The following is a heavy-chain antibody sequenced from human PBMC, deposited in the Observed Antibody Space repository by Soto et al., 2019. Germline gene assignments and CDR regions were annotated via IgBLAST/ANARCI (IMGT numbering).Heavy chain of an antibody. V-gene: IGHV4-59*01. J-gene: IGHJ3*02. CDR1: GGSISSYY. CDR3: ARGRRASDAFDI. Sequence: GTLTLTCTVSGGSISSYYGSWIRQPPGKGLEWIGYIYYSGSTNYNPSLKSRVTISVDTSKNQFSLKLSSVTAADTAVYYCARGRRASDAFDIWGQGTMVTVSS. CDR2: IYYSGST.